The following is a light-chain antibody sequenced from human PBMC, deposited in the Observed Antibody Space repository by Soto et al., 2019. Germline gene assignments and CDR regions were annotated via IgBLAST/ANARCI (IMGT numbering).Light chain of an antibody. J-gene: IGLJ1*01. CDR3: QSYDSTLSARYV. V-gene: IGLV1-40*01. CDR2: GNN. Sequence: QSVLTQPPSVSGAPGQRVTISCTGSSSNIGANYDVHWYQHRPGTAPKLLIFGNNNRPSGVPDRFSGSKSGTSASLAITGLQAEDEGDYYCQSYDSTLSARYVFGTGTSSPS. CDR1: SSNIGANYD.